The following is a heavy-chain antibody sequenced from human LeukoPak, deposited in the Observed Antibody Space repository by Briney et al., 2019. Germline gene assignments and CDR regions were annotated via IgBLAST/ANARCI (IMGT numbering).Heavy chain of an antibody. CDR1: GFTFSSHW. V-gene: IGHV3-7*01. Sequence: PAGSLRLSCAASGFTFSSHWMTWVRQAPGRGLEWVANIKEDGSETFYGDSVKGRFTISRDNAENSLNLQMNNLRPEYMAMYYCARPLFGAISPGYWGQGTLVTVSS. J-gene: IGHJ4*02. CDR2: IKEDGSET. D-gene: IGHD3-10*01. CDR3: ARPLFGAISPGY.